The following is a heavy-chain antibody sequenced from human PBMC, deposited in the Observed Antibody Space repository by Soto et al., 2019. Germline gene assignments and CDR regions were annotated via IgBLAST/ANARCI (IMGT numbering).Heavy chain of an antibody. J-gene: IGHJ4*02. CDR3: VRDLYSNNWPRIFGV. CDR2: VSSIGDST. Sequence: EVQLLESGGGLVQPGGSLRLSCAASGFTFGSYAMSWVRQAPGKGLEWVSSVSSIGDSTYYADSVKGRFTISRDNSKNTLYLQLNSLRAEDTAVYYCVRDLYSNNWPRIFGVWGQGTLVTVSS. D-gene: IGHD6-13*01. V-gene: IGHV3-23*01. CDR1: GFTFGSYA.